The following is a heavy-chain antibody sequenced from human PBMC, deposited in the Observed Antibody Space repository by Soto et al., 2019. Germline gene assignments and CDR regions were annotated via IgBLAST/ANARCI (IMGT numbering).Heavy chain of an antibody. J-gene: IGHJ5*02. CDR3: AREGGVDWFYP. V-gene: IGHV3-48*03. CDR2: ISISGTII. D-gene: IGHD3-10*01. Sequence: GGSLRLSWDGSGFIFSDYEMNWVLQVPGKGLEWISYISISGTIIHYADSVKGRFAISRDHAKKSVYLQMNSLRVEDTAIYYCAREGGVDWFYPWGQGTLVTVSS. CDR1: GFIFSDYE.